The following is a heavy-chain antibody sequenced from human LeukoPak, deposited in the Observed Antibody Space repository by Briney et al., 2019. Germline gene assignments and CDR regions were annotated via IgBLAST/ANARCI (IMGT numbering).Heavy chain of an antibody. CDR2: ISSSSDSI. Sequence: AGGSLRLSCAASGFTFSTYGMTWVRQAPGKGLKWISYISSSSDSIKYADSVKGRFTSSRDNAKNSLYLQMNSLRAEDTAVYYCTKSRISFSGQADHRGQGTLVTVSS. D-gene: IGHD5-12*01. V-gene: IGHV3-48*04. J-gene: IGHJ4*02. CDR3: TKSRISFSGQADH. CDR1: GFTFSTYG.